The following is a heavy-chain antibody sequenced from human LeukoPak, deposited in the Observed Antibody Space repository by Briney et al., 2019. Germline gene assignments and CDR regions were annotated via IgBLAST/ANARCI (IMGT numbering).Heavy chain of an antibody. D-gene: IGHD2-15*01. J-gene: IGHJ4*02. V-gene: IGHV1-24*01. CDR3: ATGGVYCSGGSCYSVGYSYGD. CDR2: FDPEDGET. CDR1: GYTLTELS. Sequence: ASVKVSCKVSGYTLTELSMHWVRQAPGKGLEWMGGFDPEDGETIYAQKFQGRVTMTEDTSTDTAYMELSSLRSEDTAVYYCATGGVYCSGGSCYSVGYSYGDWGQGTLVTVSS.